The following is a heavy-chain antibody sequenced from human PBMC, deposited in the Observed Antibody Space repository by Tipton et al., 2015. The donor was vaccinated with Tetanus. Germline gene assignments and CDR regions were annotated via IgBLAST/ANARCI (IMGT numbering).Heavy chain of an antibody. V-gene: IGHV4-4*07. CDR2: IYTSGST. J-gene: IGHJ5*02. CDR1: GGSINNYY. CDR3: AREDYYGSGSSYNWFDP. D-gene: IGHD3-10*01. Sequence: TLSLTCTVSGGSINNYYWSWIRQPAGKGLEWIGRIYTSGSTNYNPSLKSRVTMSVDTSKNQFSLELSSVTAADTAVYSCAREDYYGSGSSYNWFDPWGQGTLVTVSS.